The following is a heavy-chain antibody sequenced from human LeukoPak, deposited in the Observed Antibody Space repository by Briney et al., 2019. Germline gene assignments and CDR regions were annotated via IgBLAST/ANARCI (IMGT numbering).Heavy chain of an antibody. CDR3: ARQYSGYDSWFDP. D-gene: IGHD5-12*01. J-gene: IGHJ5*02. CDR2: IDPSDSYT. V-gene: IGHV5-10-1*01. Sequence: GESLKISCKGSGYRFTSYWISWVRQMPGNGLEWLGRIDPSDSYTNYSPSFQGHVTISADKSISTAYLQWSSLKASDTAMYYCARQYSGYDSWFDPWGQGTLVTVSS. CDR1: GYRFTSYW.